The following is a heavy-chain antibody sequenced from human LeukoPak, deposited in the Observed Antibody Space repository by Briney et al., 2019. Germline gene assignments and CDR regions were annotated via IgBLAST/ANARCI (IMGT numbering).Heavy chain of an antibody. D-gene: IGHD3-10*01. V-gene: IGHV3-21*04. J-gene: IGHJ4*02. CDR3: AKGPGSGSYRYDYYFDY. Sequence: GGSLRLSCAASGFTFSSYNMNWVRQAPGKGLEWVSSITSSSTYIYYADSVKGRFTISRDNARNSLSLQMNSLRAEDTALYYCAKGPGSGSYRYDYYFDYWGQGTLVTVSS. CDR1: GFTFSSYN. CDR2: ITSSSTYI.